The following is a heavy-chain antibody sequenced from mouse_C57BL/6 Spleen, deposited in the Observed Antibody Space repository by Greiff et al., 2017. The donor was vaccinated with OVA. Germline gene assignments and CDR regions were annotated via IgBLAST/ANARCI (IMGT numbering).Heavy chain of an antibody. D-gene: IGHD2-4*01. CDR2: ISNGGGST. Sequence: EVKLVESGGGLVQPGGSLKLSCAASGFTFSDYYMYWVRQTPEKRLEWVAYISNGGGSTYYPDTVKGRFTISRDNAKNTLYLQMSRLKSEDTAMYYCARHADYDYDVRYFDVWGTGTTVTVSS. CDR1: GFTFSDYY. V-gene: IGHV5-12*01. CDR3: ARHADYDYDVRYFDV. J-gene: IGHJ1*03.